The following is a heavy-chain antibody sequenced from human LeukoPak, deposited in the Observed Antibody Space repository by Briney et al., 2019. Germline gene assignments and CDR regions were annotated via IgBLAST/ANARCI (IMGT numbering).Heavy chain of an antibody. Sequence: SETLSLTCALSGYSISSGYYWGWIRQPPGKGLEWIGSIYHSGSTYYNPSLKSRVTISIHTSKSQFSLQLSSVTAADTAVYYCARDRDYYGSGSFDYWGQGTLVTVSS. CDR2: IYHSGST. CDR3: ARDRDYYGSGSFDY. CDR1: GYSISSGYY. J-gene: IGHJ4*02. V-gene: IGHV4-38-2*02. D-gene: IGHD3-10*01.